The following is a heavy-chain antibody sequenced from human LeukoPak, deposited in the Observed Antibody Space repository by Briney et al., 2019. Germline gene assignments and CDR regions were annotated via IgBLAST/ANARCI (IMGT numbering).Heavy chain of an antibody. CDR1: GYTFTGYY. CDR3: ARGGASPYSSGWYPYYYYMDV. J-gene: IGHJ6*03. V-gene: IGHV1-2*02. CDR2: INPNSGGT. Sequence: ASVKVSCKASGYTFTGYYMHWVRQAPGQGLEWMGWINPNSGGTNYAQKFQGRVTMTRDTSISTVYMELSSLRSEDTAVYYCARGGASPYSSGWYPYYYYMDVWGKGTTVTVSS. D-gene: IGHD6-19*01.